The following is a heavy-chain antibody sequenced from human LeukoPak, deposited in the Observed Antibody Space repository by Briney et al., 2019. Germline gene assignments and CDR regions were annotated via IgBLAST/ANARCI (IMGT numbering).Heavy chain of an antibody. D-gene: IGHD6-19*01. V-gene: IGHV1-18*01. CDR1: GYTITSCG. CDR3: ARGMAVAGTWIRYYFDY. J-gene: IGHJ4*02. CDR2: ISAYNGNT. Sequence: ATLKLSCEVSGYTITSCGISGLRQPSRRGLEWMRGISAYNGNTYYAQKLKSRVTMTADTSTNPFYMKLRTLRSDDTAVYYCARGMAVAGTWIRYYFDYWGQGSLVTVCS.